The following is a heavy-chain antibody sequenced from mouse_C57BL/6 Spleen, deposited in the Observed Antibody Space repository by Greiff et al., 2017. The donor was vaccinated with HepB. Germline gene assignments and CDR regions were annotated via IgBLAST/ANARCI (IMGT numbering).Heavy chain of an antibody. D-gene: IGHD1-1*01. CDR3: ARRYYGSSYRYFDY. V-gene: IGHV4-1*01. CDR2: INPDSSTI. Sequence: EVKLEESGGGLVQPGGSLKLSCAASGIDFSRYWMSWVRRAPGKGLEWIGEINPDSSTINYAPSLKDKFIISRDNAKNTLYLQMSKVRSEDTALYYCARRYYGSSYRYFDYWGQGTTLTVSS. J-gene: IGHJ2*01. CDR1: GIDFSRYW.